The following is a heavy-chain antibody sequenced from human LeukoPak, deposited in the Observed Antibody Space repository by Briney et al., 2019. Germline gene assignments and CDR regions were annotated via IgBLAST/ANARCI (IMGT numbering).Heavy chain of an antibody. J-gene: IGHJ4*02. V-gene: IGHV4-59*01. CDR3: ARERVAVAGD. CDR2: ISYSGST. Sequence: SETLSLTCTVSGGSISSYYWSWIRQTPGKGLEWIGYISYSGSTNYNPSLQSRITMSVDTSKNQFSLKLRSVTAADTAVYFCARERVAVAGDWGQGTLVTVSS. D-gene: IGHD6-19*01. CDR1: GGSISSYY.